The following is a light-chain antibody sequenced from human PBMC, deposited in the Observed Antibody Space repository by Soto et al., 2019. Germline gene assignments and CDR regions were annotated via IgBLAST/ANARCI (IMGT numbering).Light chain of an antibody. Sequence: QPVLTQPPSASGTPGQRVTISCSGSSSNIGSNYVYWYQQLPGTAPKLLIYRNNQWPSGVPDRFSGSKSGTSASLAISGLRSEDEADYYCAAWDDSLSGLVFGGGTKVTVL. V-gene: IGLV1-47*01. CDR2: RNN. CDR1: SSNIGSNY. J-gene: IGLJ2*01. CDR3: AAWDDSLSGLV.